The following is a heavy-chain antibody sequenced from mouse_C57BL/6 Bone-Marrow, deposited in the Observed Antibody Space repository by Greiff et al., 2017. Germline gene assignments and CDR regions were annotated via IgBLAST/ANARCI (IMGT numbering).Heavy chain of an antibody. V-gene: IGHV1-55*01. CDR3: ARPITTVVSTDY. J-gene: IGHJ2*01. Sequence: VQLQQPGAELVKPGASVKMSCKASGYTFTSYWITWVKQRPGQGLEWIGDIYPGSGSTNYNEKFKSKATLTVDPSSSTASMQLSSLTSEDSAVYYCARPITTVVSTDYWGQGTTLTVSS. CDR1: GYTFTSYW. D-gene: IGHD1-1*01. CDR2: IYPGSGST.